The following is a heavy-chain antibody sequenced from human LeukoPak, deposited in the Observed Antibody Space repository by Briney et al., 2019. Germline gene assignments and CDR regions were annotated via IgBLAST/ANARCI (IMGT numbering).Heavy chain of an antibody. J-gene: IGHJ4*02. CDR1: GFTFDDYA. V-gene: IGHV3-9*01. CDR2: ISWNSGSI. D-gene: IGHD6-19*01. Sequence: PGGFLRLSCAASGFTFDDYAMHWVRQAPGKGLEWVSGISWNSGSIGYADSVKGRFTISRDNAKNSLYLQMNSLRAEDTALYYCAKGHSSGWYAASDYWGQGTLVTVSS. CDR3: AKGHSSGWYAASDY.